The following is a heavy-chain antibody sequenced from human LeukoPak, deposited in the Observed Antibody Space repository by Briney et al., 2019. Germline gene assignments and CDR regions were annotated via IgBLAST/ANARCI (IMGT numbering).Heavy chain of an antibody. CDR2: TYYRSKWYN. J-gene: IGHJ6*03. Sequence: SQTLSLTCAISGDSVSSNSAAWNWIRQSPSRGLEWLGRTYYRSKWYNDYAVSVKSRITINPDTSKNQFSLQLNSVTPEDTAVYYCARKSIAAAERGWDYYYMDVWGKGTTVTVSS. D-gene: IGHD6-13*01. V-gene: IGHV6-1*01. CDR3: ARKSIAAAERGWDYYYMDV. CDR1: GDSVSSNSAA.